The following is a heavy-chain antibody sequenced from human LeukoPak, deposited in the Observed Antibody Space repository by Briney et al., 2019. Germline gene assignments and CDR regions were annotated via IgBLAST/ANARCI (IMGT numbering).Heavy chain of an antibody. D-gene: IGHD6-19*01. CDR3: AKGSSSSGWYGVDDY. CDR2: ISYDGTKT. V-gene: IGHV3-30*18. Sequence: PGGSLRLSCAASVFTFSRCGMHWVRQAPGKGLEWVALISYDGTKTFYPDSVKGRFTISRDNSKNTLYLQMNSLRAEDTAVYYCAKGSSSSGWYGVDDYWGQGTLVTVSS. J-gene: IGHJ4*02. CDR1: VFTFSRCG.